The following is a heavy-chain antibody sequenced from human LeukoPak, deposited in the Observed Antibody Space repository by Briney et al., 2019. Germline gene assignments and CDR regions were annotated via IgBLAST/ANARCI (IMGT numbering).Heavy chain of an antibody. CDR1: GFTFSSYA. J-gene: IGHJ4*01. CDR2: ISSNGGST. CDR3: ARGLHSGIAAENFEY. D-gene: IGHD6-25*01. V-gene: IGHV3-64*01. Sequence: RGSLRLSCAGSGFTFSSYAIHWLRQAPGKGLEYVSSISSNGGSTHYANSVKGRFTISRDNSKNALYLQMGSLRTEDMAVYYCARGLHSGIAAENFEYWGHGNLVTVSS.